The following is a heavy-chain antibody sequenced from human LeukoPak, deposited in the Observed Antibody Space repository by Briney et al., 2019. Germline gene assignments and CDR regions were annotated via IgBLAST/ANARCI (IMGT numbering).Heavy chain of an antibody. Sequence: SETLSLTCTVSGGSISSSSYYWGWIRQPPGKGLEWIGSIYYSGSTYYNPSLKSRVTISVDTSKNQFSLKLPSVTAADTAVYYCARDAYYYDSSAYYLSVWGQGTLVTVSS. CDR2: IYYSGST. CDR3: ARDAYYYDSSAYYLSV. D-gene: IGHD3-22*01. V-gene: IGHV4-39*07. CDR1: GGSISSSSYY. J-gene: IGHJ4*02.